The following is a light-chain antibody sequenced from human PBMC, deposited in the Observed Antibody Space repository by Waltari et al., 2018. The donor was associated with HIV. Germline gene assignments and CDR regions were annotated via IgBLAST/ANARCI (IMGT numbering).Light chain of an antibody. J-gene: IGKJ2*02. V-gene: IGKV1-39*01. CDR1: QTIIDY. CDR3: QQSYITPWT. Sequence: DIQLTQSPSSMSASIGDTVTITCRASQTIIDYLNWYQQQPGKPPELLISGASTLQSGVSSKFSGSGSGTDFTLTIAGLQPEDFVTYFCQQSYITPWTFGQGTKLNI. CDR2: GAS.